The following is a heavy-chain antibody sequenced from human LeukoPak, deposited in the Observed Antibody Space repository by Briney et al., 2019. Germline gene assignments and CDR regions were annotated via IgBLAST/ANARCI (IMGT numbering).Heavy chain of an antibody. CDR3: ASPAGYSSGSYDY. V-gene: IGHV1-18*01. Sequence: ASVKVSCKASGYTFTSYGISWVRQAPGQGLEWMGWISAYNGNTNYAQKLQGRVTMTTDTSTSTAYVELRSLRSDDTAVYYCASPAGYSSGSYDYWGQGTLVTVSS. J-gene: IGHJ4*02. CDR2: ISAYNGNT. D-gene: IGHD6-19*01. CDR1: GYTFTSYG.